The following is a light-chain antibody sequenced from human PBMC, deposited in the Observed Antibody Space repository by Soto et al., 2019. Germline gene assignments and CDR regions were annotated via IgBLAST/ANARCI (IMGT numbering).Light chain of an antibody. CDR1: TGAVPSGHY. CDR2: DIS. Sequence: QTVVTQEPSLTVSPGGRVTLTFCSSTGAVPSGHYPYWFQQKPGQAPRTLIYDISNKHSWTPARFSGSLLGGKAALTLSGAQPEDEADYYCLLAYNGPWVFGGGTKLTVL. V-gene: IGLV7-46*01. CDR3: LLAYNGPWV. J-gene: IGLJ3*02.